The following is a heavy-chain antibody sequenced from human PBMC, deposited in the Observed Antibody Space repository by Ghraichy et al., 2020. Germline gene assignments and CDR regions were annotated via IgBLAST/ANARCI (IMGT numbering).Heavy chain of an antibody. CDR3: AREAITPYYDILTGYYNHYYFMDV. CDR1: GFTFSSYW. CDR2: IKQDGSEK. D-gene: IGHD3-9*01. J-gene: IGHJ6*03. Sequence: GGSLRLSCAASGFTFSSYWMSWVRQAPGKGLEWVANIKQDGSEKYYVDSVKGRFTISRDNAKNSLYLQMNSLRAEDTAVYYCAREAITPYYDILTGYYNHYYFMDVWGKGTTVTVSS. V-gene: IGHV3-7*03.